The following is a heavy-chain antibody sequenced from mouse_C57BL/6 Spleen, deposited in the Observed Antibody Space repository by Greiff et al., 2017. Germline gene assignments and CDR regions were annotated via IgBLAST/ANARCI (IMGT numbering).Heavy chain of an antibody. V-gene: IGHV1-52*01. J-gene: IGHJ2*01. Sequence: QVQLQQPGAELVRPGSSVKLSCKASGYTFTSYWMHWVKQRPIQGLEWIGNIDPSDSETHSNQKFKDKATLTVDKSTGAAYMQLSIRTNEDTAVYYGARYGDYCGSSHDYWGQGTTLTVAS. CDR2: IDPSDSET. CDR1: GYTFTSYW. D-gene: IGHD1-1*01. CDR3: ARYGDYCGSSHDY.